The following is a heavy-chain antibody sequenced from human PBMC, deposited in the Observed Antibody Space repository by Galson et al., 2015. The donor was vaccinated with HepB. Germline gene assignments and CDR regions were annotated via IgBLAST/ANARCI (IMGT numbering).Heavy chain of an antibody. Sequence: SVKVSCKASGGTFSSYTISWVRQAPGQGLEWMGRIIPILGIANYAQKFQGRVTITADKSTSTAYMELSSLRSEDTAVYYCARGVVPAATSYWYFDLWGRGTLVTVSS. CDR3: ARGVVPAATSYWYFDL. CDR1: GGTFSSYT. CDR2: IIPILGIA. V-gene: IGHV1-69*02. D-gene: IGHD2-2*01. J-gene: IGHJ2*01.